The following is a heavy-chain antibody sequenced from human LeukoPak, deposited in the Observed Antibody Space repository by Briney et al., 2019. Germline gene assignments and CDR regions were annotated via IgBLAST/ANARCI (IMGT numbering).Heavy chain of an antibody. CDR3: ASLSRNYDSSGYKRYYYMDV. V-gene: IGHV4-4*07. CDR2: IYTSGST. Sequence: PSETLSLTCTVSGGSISSYYWSWIRQPAGKGLEWIGRIYTSGSTNYNPSLKSRVTMSVDTSKNQFSLKLSSVTAADTAVYYCASLSRNYDSSGYKRYYYMDVWGKGTTVTISS. J-gene: IGHJ6*03. CDR1: GGSISSYY. D-gene: IGHD3-22*01.